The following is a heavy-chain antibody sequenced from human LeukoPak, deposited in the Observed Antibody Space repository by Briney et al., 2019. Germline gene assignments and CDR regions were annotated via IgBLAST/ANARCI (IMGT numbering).Heavy chain of an antibody. Sequence: GGSLRLSCAASGFTFSSYAMSWVRQAPGKGLEWVSAISGSGGSTYYADSVRGRFTISRDNSRNTLYLQMNNLRVEDTAVYYCARARVGVAGFFDCWGQGTLVTVSS. D-gene: IGHD6-13*01. CDR2: ISGSGGST. CDR1: GFTFSSYA. J-gene: IGHJ4*02. CDR3: ARARVGVAGFFDC. V-gene: IGHV3-23*01.